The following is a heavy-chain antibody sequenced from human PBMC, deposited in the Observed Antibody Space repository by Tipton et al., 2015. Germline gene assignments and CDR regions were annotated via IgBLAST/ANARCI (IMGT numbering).Heavy chain of an antibody. D-gene: IGHD3-3*01. CDR1: GDSMSRYF. CDR3: AREGADSEGYYYCGVDV. CDR2: VYFSGNT. J-gene: IGHJ6*02. Sequence: LRLSCSVSGDSMSRYFWHWVRQSPGKGLEWLGCVYFSGNTYHNPSLKSRVTISLDTSKKQFSLSLTSVTAADSAVYYCAREGADSEGYYYCGVDVWGQGVSVTVSS. V-gene: IGHV4-59*01.